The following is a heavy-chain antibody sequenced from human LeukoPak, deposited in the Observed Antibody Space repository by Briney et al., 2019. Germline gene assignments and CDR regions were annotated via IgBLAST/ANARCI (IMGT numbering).Heavy chain of an antibody. Sequence: GGSLRLSCAASGFTFSSYSMNCVRQAPGKGLEGVSSISISSSYKYYADSVKGRFTISRDNANNSLYLQMNSLRAEDTAVYYCARDLPLAAADPKADYWGQGTLVTVSS. CDR1: GFTFSSYS. CDR3: ARDLPLAAADPKADY. V-gene: IGHV3-21*01. J-gene: IGHJ4*02. D-gene: IGHD6-13*01. CDR2: ISISSSYK.